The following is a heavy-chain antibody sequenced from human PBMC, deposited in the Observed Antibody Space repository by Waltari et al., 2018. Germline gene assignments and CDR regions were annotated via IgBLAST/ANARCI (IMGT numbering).Heavy chain of an antibody. CDR1: GDSITSSDHF. D-gene: IGHD2-21*01. V-gene: IGHV4-39*01. CDR3: ARRVGIGDYFDY. J-gene: IGHJ4*02. CDR2: INYSGSP. Sequence: QLQLQESGPGLVKPSETLSLTCTVSGDSITSSDHFWAWIRQSPGKGLERIGSINYSGSPHYNPSLKIRVTISVDTSQNQFSLRLSSATAADTGVYYCARRVGIGDYFDYWGQGTLVTVSS.